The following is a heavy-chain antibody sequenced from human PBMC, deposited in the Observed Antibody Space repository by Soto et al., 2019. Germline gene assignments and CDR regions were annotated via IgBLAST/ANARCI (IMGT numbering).Heavy chain of an antibody. CDR2: IYYSGST. CDR3: ARTVRGVGWFDP. Sequence: PSETLSLTCTVSGGSISSSGYYWGWVRQPPGKGLEWIASIYYSGSTYYNPSLKSRVTISVDTSKNQFSLKLTSVTAADTAVYYCARTVRGVGWFDPWGQGTLVTVSS. J-gene: IGHJ5*02. CDR1: GGSISSSGYY. D-gene: IGHD3-10*01. V-gene: IGHV4-39*01.